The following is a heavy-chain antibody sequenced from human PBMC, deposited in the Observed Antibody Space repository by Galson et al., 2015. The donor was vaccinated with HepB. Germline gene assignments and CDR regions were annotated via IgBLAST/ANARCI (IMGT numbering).Heavy chain of an antibody. D-gene: IGHD3-3*01. J-gene: IGHJ4*02. V-gene: IGHV3-7*03. CDR1: GFTFGDHY. CDR2: MNQDGSAR. CDR3: ARGRGFLIDY. Sequence: SLRLSCAASGFTFGDHYMTWVRQAPGKGLEWVAVMNQDGSARHYVDSVRGRFTISRDNAKNSLYLQLSNLRVEDTAVYFCARGRGFLIDYWGQGTLVSVPS.